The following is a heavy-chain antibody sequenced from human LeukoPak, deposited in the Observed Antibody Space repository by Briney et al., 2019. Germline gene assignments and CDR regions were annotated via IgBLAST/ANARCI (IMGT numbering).Heavy chain of an antibody. J-gene: IGHJ6*02. D-gene: IGHD3-10*01. CDR2: IYTSGST. CDR3: ARERYFGSGSLLYYYGMDV. V-gene: IGHV4-4*07. Sequence: PSETLSLTCTVSGGSISNYYWSWIRQPAGKGLEWIGRIYTSGSTNYNPSLKSRVTLSVDTSKNQFSLKLSSVTAADTAVYYCARERYFGSGSLLYYYGMDVWGQGPTVTVPS. CDR1: GGSISNYY.